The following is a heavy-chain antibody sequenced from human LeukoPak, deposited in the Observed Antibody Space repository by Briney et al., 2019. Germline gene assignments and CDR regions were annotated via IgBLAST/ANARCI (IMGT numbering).Heavy chain of an antibody. CDR1: GGSISSYS. V-gene: IGHV4-4*07. J-gene: IGHJ5*02. CDR3: ARSNSPSRFDP. CDR2: IYTSGST. D-gene: IGHD2/OR15-2a*01. Sequence: SETLSLTCAVSGGSISSYSWSWIRQPAGKGLEWIGRIYTSGSTNYNPSLKNRVTMSLDTSKNQFSLKLTSVTAPDTAVYYCARSNSPSRFDPWGQGTLVTVSS.